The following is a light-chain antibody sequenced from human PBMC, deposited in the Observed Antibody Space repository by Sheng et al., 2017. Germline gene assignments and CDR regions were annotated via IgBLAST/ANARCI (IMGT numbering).Light chain of an antibody. CDR1: QLSNKY. Sequence: QPPSVSVAPGQAASITCSGDQLSNKYTSWYQHNPGQSPVLVIYQDYKRPSGIPERFSGSSSGNTATLTISGTQAMDEADYYCQVWDSSTLVFGGGTKLTVL. CDR2: QDY. J-gene: IGLJ3*02. V-gene: IGLV3-1*01. CDR3: QVWDSSTLV.